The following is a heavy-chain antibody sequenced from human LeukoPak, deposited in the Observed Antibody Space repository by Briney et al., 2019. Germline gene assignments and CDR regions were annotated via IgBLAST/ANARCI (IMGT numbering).Heavy chain of an antibody. D-gene: IGHD4-17*01. J-gene: IGHJ4*02. CDR2: MDPNSGNT. CDR1: GYTFTNYD. V-gene: IGHV1-8*01. CDR3: ASEHYGVGL. Sequence: GASVKVSCKASGYTFTNYDINWVRRATGQGLEWMGWMDPNSGNTGYAQKFQGRVTMTRSTSISTAYMELSSLTSEDTAVYYCASEHYGVGLWGQGTLVPVSS.